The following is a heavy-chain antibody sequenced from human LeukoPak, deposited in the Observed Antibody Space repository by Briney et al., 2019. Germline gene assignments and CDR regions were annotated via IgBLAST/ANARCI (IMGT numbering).Heavy chain of an antibody. CDR3: ARMIGLGEVSPYFDY. J-gene: IGHJ4*02. CDR1: GYSFTTYW. Sequence: GESLKISCKGSGYSFTTYWTAWVRQMPGKGLEWMGIIYPRDSDIRYSPPFQGQVTISADKSISTAYLQWNSLKASDTAMYYCARMIGLGEVSPYFDYWGQGSLVTVSS. CDR2: IYPRDSDI. V-gene: IGHV5-51*01. D-gene: IGHD3-16*02.